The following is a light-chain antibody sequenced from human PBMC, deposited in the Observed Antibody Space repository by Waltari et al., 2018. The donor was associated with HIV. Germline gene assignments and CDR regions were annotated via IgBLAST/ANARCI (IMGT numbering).Light chain of an antibody. CDR3: ATWDDSLSWV. J-gene: IGLJ3*02. CDR1: SSNIGSNT. Sequence: QSVLTQPPSASGTPGRRVTISCSGSSSNIGSNTVTWYQQLPETAPKLLINSNNQRPSGVPDRFSGSKSGTSASLAISGLQSEDEADYYCATWDDSLSWVFGGGTKLTVL. V-gene: IGLV1-44*01. CDR2: SNN.